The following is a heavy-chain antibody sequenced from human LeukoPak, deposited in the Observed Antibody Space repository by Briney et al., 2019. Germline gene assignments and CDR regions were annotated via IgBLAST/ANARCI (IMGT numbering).Heavy chain of an antibody. J-gene: IGHJ4*02. Sequence: GGSLRLSCAASGFTFSSYAMHWVRQAPGKGLEWVAVISYDGSNKYYADSVKGRFTISRDNSKNTLYLRMNSLRAEDTAVYYCARGGGSYYAGLDYWGQGTLVTVSS. CDR3: ARGGGSYYAGLDY. D-gene: IGHD1-26*01. V-gene: IGHV3-30*01. CDR1: GFTFSSYA. CDR2: ISYDGSNK.